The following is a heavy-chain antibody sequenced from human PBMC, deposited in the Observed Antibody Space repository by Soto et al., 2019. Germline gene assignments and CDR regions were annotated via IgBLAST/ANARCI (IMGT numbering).Heavy chain of an antibody. CDR3: ARDRNYYGMDV. CDR1: GGSISSGHYS. Sequence: QLQLQESGSGLVKPSQTLSLTCAVSGGSISSGHYSWSWIRQPPGKGLEWIGYIYLSGSTFYNPSLKSRGTISLDRSNNQFSLKLSSVTAADTAVYFCARDRNYYGMDVWGQGTTVTVSS. J-gene: IGHJ6*02. CDR2: IYLSGST. V-gene: IGHV4-30-2*01.